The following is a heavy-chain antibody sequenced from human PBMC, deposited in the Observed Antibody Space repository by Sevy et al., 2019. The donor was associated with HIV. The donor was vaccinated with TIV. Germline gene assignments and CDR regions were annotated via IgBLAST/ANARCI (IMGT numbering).Heavy chain of an antibody. CDR2: ISGNSNYI. Sequence: GESLKISCAASGFTFSAYSMNWVRQAPGKGLEWVSSISGNSNYISYADSVKGRFTISRDNAKNSLYLQMNSLRAEDSAVYYCARDIRLERRGDYYYVMDVWGRGTTVTVSS. D-gene: IGHD1-1*01. V-gene: IGHV3-21*01. CDR3: ARDIRLERRGDYYYVMDV. J-gene: IGHJ6*02. CDR1: GFTFSAYS.